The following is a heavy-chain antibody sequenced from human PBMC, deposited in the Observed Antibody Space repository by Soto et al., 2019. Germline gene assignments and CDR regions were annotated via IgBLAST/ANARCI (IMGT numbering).Heavy chain of an antibody. Sequence: QVQLVQSGAEVKKPGASVKVSCKASGYTFTSYGISWVRQAPGQGLEWMGWISAYNGNTKYAQKLQGRVTMTTDTSTSTAYMQLRSLRSGDSYVYDCTRYLRQHMFDYWGQGTLATVSS. CDR3: TRYLRQHMFDY. CDR2: ISAYNGNT. D-gene: IGHD3-10*02. V-gene: IGHV1-18*01. J-gene: IGHJ4*02. CDR1: GYTFTSYG.